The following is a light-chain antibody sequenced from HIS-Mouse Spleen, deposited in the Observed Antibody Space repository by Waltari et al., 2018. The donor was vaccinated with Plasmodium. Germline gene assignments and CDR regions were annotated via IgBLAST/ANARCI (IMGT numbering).Light chain of an antibody. CDR1: DLPKKY. CDR3: YSTDSSGNHRV. Sequence: SYALTPPPSVSVSPGTTARITCPGDDLPKKYAYWYQQKSGQAPVLVIYEDSKRPSGIPERFSGSSSGTMATLTISGAQVEDEADYYCYSTDSSGNHRVFGGGTKLTVL. CDR2: EDS. V-gene: IGLV3-10*01. J-gene: IGLJ3*02.